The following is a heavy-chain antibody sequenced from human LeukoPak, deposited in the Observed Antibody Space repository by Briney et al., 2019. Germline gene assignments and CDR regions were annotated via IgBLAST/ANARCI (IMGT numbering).Heavy chain of an antibody. D-gene: IGHD3-10*01. CDR2: ISAYSGKI. CDR1: GYTFSSYG. J-gene: IGHJ6*02. V-gene: IGHV1-18*01. CDR3: ATGLTMLRGADYYDMDV. Sequence: GASVKVSCKASGYTFSSYGISWVRQAPGQGLEWMGFISAYSGKIKYAQKLQGRVTMTTDTSTSTAYMELRSLRSDDTAVYYCATGLTMLRGADYYDMDVWGRGTTVTVSS.